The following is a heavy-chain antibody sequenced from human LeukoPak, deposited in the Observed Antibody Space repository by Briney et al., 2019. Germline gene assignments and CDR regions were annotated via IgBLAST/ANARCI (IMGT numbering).Heavy chain of an antibody. D-gene: IGHD1-7*01. Sequence: ASVKVSCKASGYTFTGYYMHWVRQAPGQGLEWMGWINPNSGGTNYAQKFQGRVTMTRDTSISTAYMELSRLRSDDTAVYYCARVLDWNYARFDPWGQGTLVTVSS. CDR1: GYTFTGYY. V-gene: IGHV1-2*02. CDR3: ARVLDWNYARFDP. J-gene: IGHJ5*02. CDR2: INPNSGGT.